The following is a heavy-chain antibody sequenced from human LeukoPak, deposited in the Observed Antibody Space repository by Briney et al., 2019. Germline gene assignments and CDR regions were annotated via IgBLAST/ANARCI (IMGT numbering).Heavy chain of an antibody. CDR2: ISGSGGST. D-gene: IGHD3-9*01. J-gene: IGHJ4*02. V-gene: IGHV3-23*01. Sequence: GGSLRLSCAASGFTFSSYAMSWVRQAPGKGLEWVSAISGSGGSTYYADSVKGRFTISRDNSKNTLYLQMNSLRAEDTAVYHCAKLRYFDWSYFDYWGQGTLVTVSS. CDR3: AKLRYFDWSYFDY. CDR1: GFTFSSYA.